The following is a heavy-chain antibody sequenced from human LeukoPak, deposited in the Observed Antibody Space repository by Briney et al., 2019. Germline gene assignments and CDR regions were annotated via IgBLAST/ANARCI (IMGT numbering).Heavy chain of an antibody. J-gene: IGHJ4*02. Sequence: GGSLRLSCAASGFTFSTYPMSWVRQAPGKGLEWVSGISGSGGSTYYADSVKGRFTISRDNAKNSLYLQMDSLRAEDTALYYCARAPITSPFYFDYWGQGTLVTVSS. CDR2: ISGSGGST. V-gene: IGHV3-23*01. CDR3: ARAPITSPFYFDY. D-gene: IGHD2-2*01. CDR1: GFTFSTYP.